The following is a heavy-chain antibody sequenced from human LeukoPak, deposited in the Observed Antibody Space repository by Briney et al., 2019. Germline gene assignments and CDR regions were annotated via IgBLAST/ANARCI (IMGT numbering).Heavy chain of an antibody. J-gene: IGHJ2*01. V-gene: IGHV1-18*04. CDR1: CYSFKVHG. CDR3: ARTLGGNYVEIASGVDP. CDR2: ISAYKGNT. Sequence: ASVNVSCKASCYSFKVHGMTWVRQAPGQGLEWMGWISAYKGNTNYAAKFQGRVTMTTDTSTSTGYMELTSLRSDDTAVYYCARTLGGNYVEIASGVDPWGRGTLVTVS. D-gene: IGHD5-24*01.